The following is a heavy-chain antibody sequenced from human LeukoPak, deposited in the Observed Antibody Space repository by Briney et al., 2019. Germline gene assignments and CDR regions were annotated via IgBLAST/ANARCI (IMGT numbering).Heavy chain of an antibody. J-gene: IGHJ4*02. Sequence: GGSLRLSCAASGFTFSSYGMHWVRQAPGKGLEWVAVISYDGSNKYYADSVKGQFTISRDNSKNTLYLQMNSLRAEDTAVYYCATLSDYWGQGTLVTVSS. D-gene: IGHD3-16*02. CDR1: GFTFSSYG. CDR2: ISYDGSNK. CDR3: ATLSDY. V-gene: IGHV3-30*03.